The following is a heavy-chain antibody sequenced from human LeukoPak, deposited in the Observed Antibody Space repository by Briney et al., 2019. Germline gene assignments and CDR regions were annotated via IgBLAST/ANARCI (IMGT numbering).Heavy chain of an antibody. CDR3: ARVRAPGSYYSMDV. V-gene: IGHV3-64*01. CDR2: ISSNGGST. D-gene: IGHD1-14*01. CDR1: GFTFSSYA. J-gene: IGHJ6*03. Sequence: GGSLRLSCAASGFTFSSYAMHWVRQAPGKGLEYVSAISSNGGSTYYANSVKGRFTISRDNSKNTLYLQMGSLRAEDMAVYYCARVRAPGSYYSMDVWGKGTTVTVSS.